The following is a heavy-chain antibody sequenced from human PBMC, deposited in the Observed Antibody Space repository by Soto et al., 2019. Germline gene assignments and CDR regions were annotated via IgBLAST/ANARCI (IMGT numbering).Heavy chain of an antibody. J-gene: IGHJ4*02. Sequence: NPSETLSLTCTVSGGSISSYYWSWIRQPPGKGLEWIGYIYYSGSTNYNPSLKSRVTISVDTSKNQFSLKLSSVTAADTAVYYCASYDFWSSRIFDYWGQGTLVTVSS. V-gene: IGHV4-59*01. D-gene: IGHD3-3*01. CDR3: ASYDFWSSRIFDY. CDR1: GGSISSYY. CDR2: IYYSGST.